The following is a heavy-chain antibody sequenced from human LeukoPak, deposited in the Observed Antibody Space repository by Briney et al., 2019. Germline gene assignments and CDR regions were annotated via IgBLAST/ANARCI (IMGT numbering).Heavy chain of an antibody. Sequence: SETLSLTCTVSGVSISSSNSYWGWIRQPPGKGLEWIGSIYYSGNTYYNASLKSQVSISIDTSKNQFSLRLTSVTAADTAVYYCARVGYSSSWYGLDYWGQGTLVTVSS. CDR2: IYYSGNT. V-gene: IGHV4-39*01. J-gene: IGHJ4*02. CDR1: GVSISSSNSY. CDR3: ARVGYSSSWYGLDY. D-gene: IGHD6-13*01.